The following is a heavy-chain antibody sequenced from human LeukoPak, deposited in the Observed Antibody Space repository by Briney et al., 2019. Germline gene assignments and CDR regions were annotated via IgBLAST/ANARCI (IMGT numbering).Heavy chain of an antibody. CDR3: AGIAAAGKGSMDV. V-gene: IGHV1-46*01. Sequence: ASVKFSCKPSGSTFTSYGISCVRKAPGQGLEWMGIINPSGGSTSYAQKFQGRVTMTRDTSTSTVYMELSSLRSEDTAVYYCAGIAAAGKGSMDVWGQGTTVTVSS. CDR2: INPSGGST. CDR1: GSTFTSYG. J-gene: IGHJ6*02. D-gene: IGHD6-13*01.